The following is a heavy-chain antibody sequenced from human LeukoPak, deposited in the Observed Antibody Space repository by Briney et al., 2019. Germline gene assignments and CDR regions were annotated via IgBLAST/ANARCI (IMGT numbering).Heavy chain of an antibody. J-gene: IGHJ2*01. CDR3: ARVYYSNSYDYWYFDL. CDR2: IYHSGST. D-gene: IGHD6-13*01. Sequence: GSLRLSCAASGFSVSGHYMNWVRQAPGKGLEWIGSIYHSGSTYYNPSLKSRVTISVDTSKNQFSLKLSSVTAADTAVYYCARVYYSNSYDYWYFDLWGRGTLVTVSS. CDR1: GFSVSGHY. V-gene: IGHV4-38-2*01.